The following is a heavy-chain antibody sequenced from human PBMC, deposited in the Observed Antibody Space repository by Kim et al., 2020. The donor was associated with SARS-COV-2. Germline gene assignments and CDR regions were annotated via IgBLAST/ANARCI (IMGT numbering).Heavy chain of an antibody. Sequence: SETLSLTCTVSGGSISSSSYYWGWIRQPPGKGLEWIGSIYYSGSTYYNPSLKSRVTIPIDTPKNPFSLKLSSVTAPDTAVDYCARVEDDYVWGSYRRYYFDYWGKGTLVTVSS. V-gene: IGHV4-39*07. J-gene: IGHJ4*02. D-gene: IGHD3-16*02. CDR2: IYYSGST. CDR3: ARVEDDYVWGSYRRYYFDY. CDR1: GGSISSSSYY.